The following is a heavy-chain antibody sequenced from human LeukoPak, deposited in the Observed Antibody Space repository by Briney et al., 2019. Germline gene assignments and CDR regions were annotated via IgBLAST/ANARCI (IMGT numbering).Heavy chain of an antibody. CDR2: ISSSGSTI. V-gene: IGHV3-48*03. CDR1: GFSFSSYE. CDR3: ARVIRGINNNFDY. D-gene: IGHD3-10*01. Sequence: GGSLRLSCAASGFSFSSYEMNWVRQAPGKGLEWVSYISSSGSTIYYADSVKGRFTISRDNAKNSLYLQMNSLRAEDTAVYYCARVIRGINNNFDYWGQGTLVTVSS. J-gene: IGHJ4*02.